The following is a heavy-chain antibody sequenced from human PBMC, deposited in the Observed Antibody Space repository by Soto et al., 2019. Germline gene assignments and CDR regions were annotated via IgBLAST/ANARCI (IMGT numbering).Heavy chain of an antibody. CDR3: ARGRASGSYYLLDY. J-gene: IGHJ4*02. Sequence: GASVKVSCKASGDTFTTCDMNWVGQATGHGLEGVGWIDPNRGNIGYAQRFQGRVTMTRDTAIRTAYMEVSSLRSDDTAVYYCARGRASGSYYLLDYWGQGTLVTVSS. CDR2: IDPNRGNI. D-gene: IGHD3-10*01. V-gene: IGHV1-8*01. CDR1: GDTFTTCD.